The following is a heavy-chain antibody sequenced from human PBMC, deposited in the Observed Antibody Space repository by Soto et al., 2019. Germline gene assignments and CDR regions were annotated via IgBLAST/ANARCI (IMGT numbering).Heavy chain of an antibody. V-gene: IGHV1-2*02. J-gene: IGHJ6*02. D-gene: IGHD3-22*01. Sequence: GASVKVSCKASGYSLRGNYIHWVLQTPGQGLEWMGWINPNSSGTVYAQKFQGRVTMTRDTSLTTVYMQLNRLTSDDSAVYYCARDLTVDGPDNYAMDVWGQGTTVTVSS. CDR2: INPNSSGT. CDR3: ARDLTVDGPDNYAMDV. CDR1: GYSLRGNY.